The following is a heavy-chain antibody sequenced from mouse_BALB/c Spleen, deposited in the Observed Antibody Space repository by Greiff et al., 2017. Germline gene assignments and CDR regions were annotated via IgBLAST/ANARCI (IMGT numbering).Heavy chain of an antibody. D-gene: IGHD1-2*01. V-gene: IGHV5-6-3*01. CDR1: GFTFSSYG. CDR3: ARDLTTAYFDY. Sequence: EVHLVESGGGLVQPGGSLKLSCAASGFTFSSYGMSWVRQTPDKRLELVATINSNGGSTYYPDSVKGRFTISRDNAKNTLYLQMSSLKSEDTAMYYCARDLTTAYFDYWGQGTTLTVSS. CDR2: INSNGGST. J-gene: IGHJ2*01.